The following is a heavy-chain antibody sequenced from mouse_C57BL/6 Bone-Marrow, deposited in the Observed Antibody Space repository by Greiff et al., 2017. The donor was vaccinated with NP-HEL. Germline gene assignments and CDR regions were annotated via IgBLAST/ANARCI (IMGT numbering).Heavy chain of an antibody. Sequence: QVQLKQSGPGLVQPSQSLSITCTVSGFSLTSYGVHWVRQSPGKGLEWLGVIWRGGSTDYNAAFMSRLSITKDNSKSQVFFKMNSLQADDTAIYYCAKTPFHYYGSSYWYFDVWGTGTTVTVSS. V-gene: IGHV2-5*01. CDR2: IWRGGST. CDR1: GFSLTSYG. CDR3: AKTPFHYYGSSYWYFDV. J-gene: IGHJ1*03. D-gene: IGHD1-1*01.